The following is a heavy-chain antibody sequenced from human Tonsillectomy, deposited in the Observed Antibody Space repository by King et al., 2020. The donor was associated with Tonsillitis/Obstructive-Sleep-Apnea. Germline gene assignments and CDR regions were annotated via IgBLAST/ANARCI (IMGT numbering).Heavy chain of an antibody. CDR2: IYWDDDK. Sequence: TLKESGPTLVKPTQTLTLTCTFSGFSLSTSGVAVGWIRQPPGKALEWLALIYWDDDKRYSPSLKSRLTITKDTSKNQVVLTMTNVDPVDTATYYCAHSRAAGGISCFDYWGQGTLVTVSS. D-gene: IGHD6-13*01. J-gene: IGHJ4*02. CDR1: GFSLSTSGVA. CDR3: AHSRAAGGISCFDY. V-gene: IGHV2-5*02.